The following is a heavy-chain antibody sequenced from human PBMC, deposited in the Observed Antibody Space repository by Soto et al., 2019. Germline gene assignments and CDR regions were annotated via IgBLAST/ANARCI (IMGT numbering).Heavy chain of an antibody. D-gene: IGHD2-2*01. V-gene: IGHV3-33*01. CDR3: ARTASAAPYYFDY. CDR1: GFTFSSYG. J-gene: IGHJ4*02. Sequence: QVQLVESGGGVVQPGRSLRLSCAASGFTFSSYGMHWVRQAPGKGLEWVAVIWYDGSNKYYADSVKGRFTISRDNSKNMLYLQMNSLRAEDTAVYYCARTASAAPYYFDYWGQGTLVTVSS. CDR2: IWYDGSNK.